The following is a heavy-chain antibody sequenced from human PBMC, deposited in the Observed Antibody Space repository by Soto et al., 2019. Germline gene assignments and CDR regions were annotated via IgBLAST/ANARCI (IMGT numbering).Heavy chain of an antibody. J-gene: IGHJ5*02. Sequence: QVQLVESGGGVVQPGTDLRLSCEVSGFSLESHGMHWLRQFPGKGLEWVAVIWFDGSKKFYADSVQGRFTISRDNSKNTVVLDMTGLTGDDAALYYCVRGSCKNATCLHGHWLNPWGQRTRGTFAA. CDR1: GFSLESHG. CDR2: IWFDGSKK. V-gene: IGHV3-33*01. CDR3: VRGSCKNATCLHGHWLNP. D-gene: IGHD6-19*01.